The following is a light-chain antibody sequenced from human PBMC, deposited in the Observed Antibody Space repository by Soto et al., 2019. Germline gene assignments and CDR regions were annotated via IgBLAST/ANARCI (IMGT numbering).Light chain of an antibody. J-gene: IGKJ1*01. Sequence: DIQMTQSPSTLSASVGDRVTITCRASQSISSWLAWYQQKPGKAPKLLIYDASSLESGVPSRFSGSGSGTEFTLTISSLQPDDFATYYCQQYHTYGWTFGQGTKVEIK. CDR2: DAS. CDR1: QSISSW. CDR3: QQYHTYGWT. V-gene: IGKV1-5*01.